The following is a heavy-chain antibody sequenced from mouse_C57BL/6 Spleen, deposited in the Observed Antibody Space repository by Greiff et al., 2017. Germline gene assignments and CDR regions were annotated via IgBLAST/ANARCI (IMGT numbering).Heavy chain of an antibody. V-gene: IGHV1-47*01. CDR3: ARGDDWFAY. D-gene: IGHD3-3*01. CDR1: GYTFTTYP. Sequence: VQLQQSGAELVKPGASVKMSCKASGYTFTTYPIEWMKQNPGKSLEWIGNFHPYNDDTKYNEKFKGKATFTVDKSSSTAYLQLSRLTSDDSAVYSCARGDDWFAYWGQGTLVTVSA. CDR2: FHPYNDDT. J-gene: IGHJ3*01.